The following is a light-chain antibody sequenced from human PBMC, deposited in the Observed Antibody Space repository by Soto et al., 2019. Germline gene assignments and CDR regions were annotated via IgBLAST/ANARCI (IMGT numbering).Light chain of an antibody. CDR1: QSLVHSDRKTY. V-gene: IGKV2-30*02. CDR2: KVS. J-gene: IGKJ2*01. Sequence: DVVMTQSPISLPVTLGQPASISCRSSQSLVHSDRKTYLNWYQQRTGQSPRRLIYKVSNRDSWVPDRFSGSALGSDFTLKISRVEAEDVGVYYCMQGTHWPYTFVHGTKLEIK. CDR3: MQGTHWPYT.